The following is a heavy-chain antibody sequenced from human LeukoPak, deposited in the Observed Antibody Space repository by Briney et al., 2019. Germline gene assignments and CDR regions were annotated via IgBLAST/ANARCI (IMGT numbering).Heavy chain of an antibody. CDR2: IYTSGST. D-gene: IGHD2-15*01. J-gene: IGHJ5*02. CDR1: GGSISSGSYY. CDR3: ARRGVEVPNEVSVVGWFDP. Sequence: TSETLSLTCTVSGGSISSGSYYWSWIRQPAGKGLEWIGRIYTSGSTNYNPSLKSRVTISVDTSKNQFSLKLSSVTAADTAVYYCARRGVEVPNEVSVVGWFDPWGQGTLVTVSS. V-gene: IGHV4-61*02.